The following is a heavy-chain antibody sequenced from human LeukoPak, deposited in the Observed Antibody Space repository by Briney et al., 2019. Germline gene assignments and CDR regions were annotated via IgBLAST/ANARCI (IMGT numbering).Heavy chain of an antibody. V-gene: IGHV1-2*02. CDR3: AREEIIVGATTGNWFDP. D-gene: IGHD1-26*01. J-gene: IGHJ5*02. CDR2: INPNSGGT. CDR1: GYTFTGYY. Sequence: ASVKVSCKASGYTFTGYYMHWVRQAPGQGLEWMGWINPNSGGTNYAQKFQGRVTMTRDTSIGTAYMELSRLRSDNTAVYYCAREEIIVGATTGNWFDPWGQGTLVTVSS.